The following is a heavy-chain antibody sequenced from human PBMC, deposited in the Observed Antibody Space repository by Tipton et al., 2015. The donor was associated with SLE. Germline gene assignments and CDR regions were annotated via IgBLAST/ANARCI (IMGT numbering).Heavy chain of an antibody. J-gene: IGHJ4*02. Sequence: TLSLTCTVSGGSISSSSYYWGWIRQPPGKGLEWIGSIYYSGSTYYNPSLKSRVTISVDTSKNQFSLKLSSVTAADTAVYYCARGLRQRWLPMDYWGQGTLVTVSS. V-gene: IGHV4-39*07. D-gene: IGHD5-24*01. CDR3: ARGLRQRWLPMDY. CDR2: IYYSGST. CDR1: GGSISSSSYY.